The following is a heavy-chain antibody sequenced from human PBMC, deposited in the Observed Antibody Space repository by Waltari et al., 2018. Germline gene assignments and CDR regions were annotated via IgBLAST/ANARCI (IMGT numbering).Heavy chain of an antibody. CDR1: GFTFNTYW. V-gene: IGHV3-74*01. CDR3: TTSHNYTTFDI. CDR2: IGSDGNIA. J-gene: IGHJ3*02. D-gene: IGHD3-3*01. Sequence: EVQVVESGGGLAQPGGSLRLSCAASGFTFNTYWMHWVRQAPGKGLVWVSHIGSDGNIANYADSVKGRFTISRDNAKNTLFLQMNSLRVEDTAVYYCTTSHNYTTFDIWGQGTVVTVSS.